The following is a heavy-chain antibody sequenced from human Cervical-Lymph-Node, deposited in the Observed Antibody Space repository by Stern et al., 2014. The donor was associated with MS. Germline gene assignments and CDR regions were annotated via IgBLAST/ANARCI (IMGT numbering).Heavy chain of an antibody. D-gene: IGHD3-10*01. V-gene: IGHV1-3*01. CDR1: GYTFNSYG. J-gene: IGHJ5*01. CDR2: INADNGNT. CDR3: ARVLYPSGSSLFDS. Sequence: QVQLVQSGAEVKKPGASVKVSCKASGYTFNSYGIHWVRQAPGQRLEWMGCINADNGNTRYSEKFQDRVSITSDTSASTVHMELSSLRSEDTATYYCARVLYPSGSSLFDSWGQGTLVTVSS.